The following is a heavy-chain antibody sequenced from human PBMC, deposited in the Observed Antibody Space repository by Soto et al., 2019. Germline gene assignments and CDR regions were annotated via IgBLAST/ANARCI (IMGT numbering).Heavy chain of an antibody. D-gene: IGHD6-13*01. V-gene: IGHV1-3*01. Sequence: ASVKVSSKASGYTLTSYAMHWVRQAPGQRLEWMGWINAGNGNTKYSQKFQGRVTITRDTSASTAYMELSSLRSVDTSVYYCAKFYSSSWYVYFQNWGRGTLVPVSS. CDR2: INAGNGNT. CDR1: GYTLTSYA. J-gene: IGHJ1*01. CDR3: AKFYSSSWYVYFQN.